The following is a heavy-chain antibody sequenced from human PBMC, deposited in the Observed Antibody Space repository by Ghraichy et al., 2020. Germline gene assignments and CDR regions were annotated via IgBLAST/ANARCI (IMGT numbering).Heavy chain of an antibody. Sequence: GGSLRLSCAASGFTFSSYGMHWVRQAPGKGLEWVAVISYDGSNKYYADSVKGRFTISRDNSKNTLYLQMNSLRAEDTAVYYCAKDSGGPIDYWGQGTLVTVSS. CDR2: ISYDGSNK. CDR3: AKDSGGPIDY. V-gene: IGHV3-30*18. CDR1: GFTFSSYG. J-gene: IGHJ4*02. D-gene: IGHD2-15*01.